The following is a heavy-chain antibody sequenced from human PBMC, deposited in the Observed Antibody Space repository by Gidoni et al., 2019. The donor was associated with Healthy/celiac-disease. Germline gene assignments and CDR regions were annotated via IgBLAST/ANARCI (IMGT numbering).Heavy chain of an antibody. J-gene: IGHJ4*02. D-gene: IGHD3-3*01. V-gene: IGHV4-61*01. Sequence: LPCTVSGGSVSSGSYYWSWIRQPPGKGLEWIGYIYYSWSTNYNPSLKSRVTISVDTSKNQFSLKLSSVTAADTAVYYCARSAYDFWSGYFFDYWGQGTLVTVSS. CDR3: ARSAYDFWSGYFFDY. CDR1: GGSVSSGSYY. CDR2: IYYSWST.